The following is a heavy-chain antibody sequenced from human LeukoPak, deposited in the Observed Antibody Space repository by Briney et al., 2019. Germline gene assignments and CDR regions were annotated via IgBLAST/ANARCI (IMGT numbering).Heavy chain of an antibody. CDR3: AREVLNYDFWSGYYTRFDY. V-gene: IGHV1-18*01. J-gene: IGHJ4*02. CDR2: MSSYNGKT. Sequence: ASVKVSCKASGYTFTSNGISWVRRAPGQGLEWMGWMSSYNGKTNFAQKFQGRVTMTTDTSTTTVYMELRSLRSDDTAVYYCAREVLNYDFWSGYYTRFDYWGQGTLVTVSS. D-gene: IGHD3-3*01. CDR1: GYTFTSNG.